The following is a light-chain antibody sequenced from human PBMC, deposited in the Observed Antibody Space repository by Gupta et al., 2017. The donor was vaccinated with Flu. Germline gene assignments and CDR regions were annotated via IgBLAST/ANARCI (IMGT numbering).Light chain of an antibody. J-gene: IGLJ3*02. CDR3: LLSHSGTWV. CDR2: DRS. Sequence: QAVVTQEPSLTVSPGGTVTLTCGSSTGAVTSGHYPYWFQLKPGQAPRTLIYDRSHKDSETPARFSGALLAGKAVLTLAGALPEDEADYYCLLSHSGTWVFGGGTKLTVL. V-gene: IGLV7-46*01. CDR1: TGAVTSGHY.